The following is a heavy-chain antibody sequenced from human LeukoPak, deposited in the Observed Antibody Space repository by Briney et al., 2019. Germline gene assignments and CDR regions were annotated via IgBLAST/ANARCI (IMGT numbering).Heavy chain of an antibody. Sequence: PSETLSLTCTVSGGSISSYYWNWIRQPPGKGLEWIGYIYYSGSTNYNPSLKSRVTISVDTSKNQFSLKLSSVTAADTAVYYCAGYDLLTGFWNWGQGTLVTVSS. CDR2: IYYSGST. J-gene: IGHJ4*02. D-gene: IGHD3-9*01. V-gene: IGHV4-59*12. CDR3: AGYDLLTGFWN. CDR1: GGSISSYY.